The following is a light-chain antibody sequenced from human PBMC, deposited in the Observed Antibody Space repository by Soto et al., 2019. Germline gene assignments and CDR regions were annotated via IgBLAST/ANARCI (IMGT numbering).Light chain of an antibody. CDR2: EVI. CDR1: SSDVGGYNY. Sequence: LTQPPSASGSPGQSVTISCTGSSSDVGGYNYVSWYQQHPGKAPKLMIYEVIKRPSGVPDRFSGSKSGNTASLTVSGLQAEDEADYYCSSYGGSNNYVLGTGTKVTVL. V-gene: IGLV2-8*01. CDR3: SSYGGSNNYV. J-gene: IGLJ1*01.